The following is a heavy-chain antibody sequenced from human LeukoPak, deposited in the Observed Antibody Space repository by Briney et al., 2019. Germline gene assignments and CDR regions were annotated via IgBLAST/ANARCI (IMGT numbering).Heavy chain of an antibody. CDR2: IGTTTSTI. J-gene: IGHJ4*02. D-gene: IGHD4-23*01. Sequence: PGGSLRLSCAASGFTFSTYGMNWVSQAPGKGLGWVSYIGTTTSTIYYADSVKGRFTISRDNAKNSLYLQMNSLRDEDTAVYYCARHDYGGNSGDYWGQGTLVTVSS. CDR3: ARHDYGGNSGDY. CDR1: GFTFSTYG. V-gene: IGHV3-48*02.